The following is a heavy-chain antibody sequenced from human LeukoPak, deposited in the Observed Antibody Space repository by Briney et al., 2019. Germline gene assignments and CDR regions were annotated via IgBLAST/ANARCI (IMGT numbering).Heavy chain of an antibody. CDR3: ARRTRYYGSGSYKIIDY. D-gene: IGHD3-10*01. CDR2: INHSGST. CDR1: GYSISSGYY. J-gene: IGHJ4*02. V-gene: IGHV4-38-2*02. Sequence: PSETLSLTCTVSGYSISSGYYWGWIRQPPGKGLEWIGEINHSGSTNYNPSLKSRVTISVDTSKNQFSLKLSSVTAADTAVYYCARRTRYYGSGSYKIIDYWGQGTLVTVSS.